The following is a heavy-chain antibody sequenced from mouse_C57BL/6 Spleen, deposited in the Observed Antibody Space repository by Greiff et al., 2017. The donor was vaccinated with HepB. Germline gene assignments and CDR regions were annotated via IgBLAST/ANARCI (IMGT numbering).Heavy chain of an antibody. CDR1: GFTFSDYG. J-gene: IGHJ2*01. CDR3: ARDYYGPSYYFDY. Sequence: EVMLVESGGGLVKPGGSLKLSCAASGFTFSDYGMHWVRQAPEKGLEWVAYISSGSSTIYYADTVKGRFTISRDNAKNTLFLQMTSLRSEDTAMYYCARDYYGPSYYFDYWGQGTTLTVSS. D-gene: IGHD1-1*01. CDR2: ISSGSSTI. V-gene: IGHV5-17*01.